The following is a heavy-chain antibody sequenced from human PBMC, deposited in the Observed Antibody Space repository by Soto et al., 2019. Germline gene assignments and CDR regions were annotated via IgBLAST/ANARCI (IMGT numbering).Heavy chain of an antibody. Sequence: GSLRLSCAASGFIFSDYAMSWVRQAPGKGLEWVSALGGSGSSTYYADSVKGRFTISRDNLKNTVSLQMNNLTAEDTAVYYCAKGGVTRSYYYAMDVWGQGTTVTVSS. CDR2: LGGSGSST. CDR3: AKGGVTRSYYYAMDV. J-gene: IGHJ6*02. CDR1: GFIFSDYA. V-gene: IGHV3-23*01.